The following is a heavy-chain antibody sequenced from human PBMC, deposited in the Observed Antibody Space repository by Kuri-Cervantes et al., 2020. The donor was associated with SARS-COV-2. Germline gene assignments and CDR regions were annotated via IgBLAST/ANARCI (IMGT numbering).Heavy chain of an antibody. Sequence: SETLSLTCAVSGGSISSGHYYWSWIRQPPGKGLEWIGYIYYSGSTNYNPSLKSRVTISVDTSKNQFSPKLSSVTAADTAVYYCARGYSLIDYWGQGTLVTVSS. CDR1: GGSISSGHYY. CDR2: IYYSGST. CDR3: ARGYSLIDY. D-gene: IGHD5-18*01. V-gene: IGHV4-61*01. J-gene: IGHJ4*02.